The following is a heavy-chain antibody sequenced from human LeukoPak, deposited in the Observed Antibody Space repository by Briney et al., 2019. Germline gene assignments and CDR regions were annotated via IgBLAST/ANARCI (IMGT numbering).Heavy chain of an antibody. CDR1: GGTFSSYA. D-gene: IGHD1-14*01. J-gene: IGHJ3*02. CDR3: ASHRHYNRNPYDAFDI. CDR2: IIPIFGTA. V-gene: IGHV1-69*13. Sequence: SVKVSCKASGGTFSSYAISWVRQAPGQGLEWMGGIIPIFGTANYAQKFQGRVTITADESTSTAYMELSSLRSEDTAVYYCASHRHYNRNPYDAFDIWGQGTMVTVSS.